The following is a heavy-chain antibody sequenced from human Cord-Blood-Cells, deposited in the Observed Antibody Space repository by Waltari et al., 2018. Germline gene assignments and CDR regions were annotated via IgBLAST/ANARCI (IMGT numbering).Heavy chain of an antibody. CDR2: IYYSGST. CDR1: GGSISSGGYY. J-gene: IGHJ4*02. Sequence: QVQLQESGPGLVKPSQTLSLTCTVSGGSISSGGYYWSWIRQHPGKGLEWIGYIYYSGSTYDNPSLKIRVTISVDTSKNQFSLKLSSVTAADTAVYYCARSRRAPYTAMVPFDYWGQGTLVTVSS. D-gene: IGHD5-18*01. V-gene: IGHV4-31*03. CDR3: ARSRRAPYTAMVPFDY.